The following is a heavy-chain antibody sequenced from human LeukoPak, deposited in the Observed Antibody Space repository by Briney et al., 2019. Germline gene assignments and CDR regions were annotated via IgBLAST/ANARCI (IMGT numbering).Heavy chain of an antibody. CDR3: ARERLVATGWFDP. CDR2: ISSDSSYI. J-gene: IGHJ5*02. Sequence: GGSLRLSCAASGFTFSTYSTNWVRQAPGKGLEWVSSISSDSSYIYYADSVKGRFTISRDNAKNSLYLQMNSLRAEDTAVYYCARERLVATGWFDPWGQGTLVTVSS. V-gene: IGHV3-21*01. D-gene: IGHD5-12*01. CDR1: GFTFSTYS.